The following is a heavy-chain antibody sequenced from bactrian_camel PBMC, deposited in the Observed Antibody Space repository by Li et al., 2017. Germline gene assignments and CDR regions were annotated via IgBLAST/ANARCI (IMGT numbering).Heavy chain of an antibody. CDR1: GGTFSRYV. J-gene: IGHJ4*01. CDR2: IDRSGGAT. D-gene: IGHD1*01. Sequence: VQLVESGGGLVRPGGSLTLSCKVSGGTFSRYVMDWVRQAPGKGLEWVSDIDRSGGATDYTDSVQGRFTISRVNAKHTLYLQMNSLKTEDTAVYYCTGGELGWTPYRYWGQGTQVTVS. V-gene: IGHV3S40*01. CDR3: TGGELGWTPYRY.